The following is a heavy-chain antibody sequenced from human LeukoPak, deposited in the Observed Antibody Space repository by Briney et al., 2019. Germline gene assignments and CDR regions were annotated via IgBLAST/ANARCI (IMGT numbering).Heavy chain of an antibody. Sequence: GGSLRLSCAASGFTFSSYGMHWVRQAPGKGLEWVAVIWYDGSNKYYADSVKGRFTISRDNSKNTLYLQMNSLRAEDTAVYYCARGVGLYYYYYCGMDVWGQGTTVTVSS. CDR3: ARGVGLYYYYYCGMDV. D-gene: IGHD1-26*01. CDR1: GFTFSSYG. J-gene: IGHJ6*02. CDR2: IWYDGSNK. V-gene: IGHV3-33*01.